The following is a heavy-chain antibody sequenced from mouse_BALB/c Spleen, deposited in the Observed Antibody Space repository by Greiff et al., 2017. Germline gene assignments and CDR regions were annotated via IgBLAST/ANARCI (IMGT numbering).Heavy chain of an antibody. V-gene: IGHV1-15*01. Sequence: LVESGAELVRPGASVTLSCKASGYTFTDYEMHWVKQTPVHGLEWIGAIDPETGGTAYNQKFKGKATLTADKSSSTAYMELRSLTSEDSAVYYCTRLLRFYYAMDYWGQGTSVTVSS. CDR3: TRLLRFYYAMDY. CDR1: GYTFTDYE. CDR2: IDPETGGT. D-gene: IGHD1-1*01. J-gene: IGHJ4*01.